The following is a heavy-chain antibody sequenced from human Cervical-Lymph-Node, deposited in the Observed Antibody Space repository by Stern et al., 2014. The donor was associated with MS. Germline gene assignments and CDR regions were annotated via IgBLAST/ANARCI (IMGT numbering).Heavy chain of an antibody. D-gene: IGHD3-16*01. Sequence: VQLVQSGAEVRKPGESLKISCKGSGYSFTSYCIGWVRQTPGKGLELMGIIYAGDSDTRYSPSFQGQVTISVDKSINTAYLQWSSLRASDTAMYYCTRHTSVYYSMDVWGQGTTVTVSS. V-gene: IGHV5-51*01. J-gene: IGHJ6*02. CDR3: TRHTSVYYSMDV. CDR2: IYAGDSDT. CDR1: GYSFTSYC.